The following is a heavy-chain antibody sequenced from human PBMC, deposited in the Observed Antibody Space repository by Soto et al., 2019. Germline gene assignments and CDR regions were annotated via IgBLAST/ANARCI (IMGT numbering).Heavy chain of an antibody. D-gene: IGHD6-13*01. J-gene: IGHJ4*02. V-gene: IGHV1-69*13. CDR3: AAPGIAAADGFDY. CDR1: GYAFTSYG. CDR2: IIPIFGTA. Sequence: SVKVSCKASGYAFTSYGISWVRQAPGQGLEWMGGIIPIFGTANYAQKFQGRVTITADESTSTAYMELSSLRSEDTAVYYCAAPGIAAADGFDYWGQGPLVTVSS.